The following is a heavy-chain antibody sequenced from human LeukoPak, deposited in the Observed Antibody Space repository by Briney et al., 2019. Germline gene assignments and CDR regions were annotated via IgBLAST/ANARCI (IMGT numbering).Heavy chain of an antibody. J-gene: IGHJ4*02. D-gene: IGHD3-22*01. CDR3: ASGYDSSGEQYDY. CDR2: IYSGGST. CDR1: GFTVSSNY. Sequence: GGSLRLSCAASGFTVSSNYMSWVRQAPGKGLEWVSVIYSGGSTYYADSVKGQFTISRDNSKSTLYLQMNSLRAEDTAVYYCASGYDSSGEQYDYWGQGTLVTVSS. V-gene: IGHV3-53*01.